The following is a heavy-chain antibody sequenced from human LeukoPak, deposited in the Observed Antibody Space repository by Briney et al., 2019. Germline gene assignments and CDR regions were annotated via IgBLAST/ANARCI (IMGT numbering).Heavy chain of an antibody. CDR1: GGTFSSYA. CDR3: AREEDDAFDI. CDR2: IIPIFGTA. V-gene: IGHV1-69*13. Sequence: GASVKVSCKASGGTFSSYAISWVRQAPGQGLEWMGGIIPIFGTANYAQKFQGRVTVTADESTSTAYMELSSLRSEDTAVYYCAREEDDAFDIWGQGTMVTVPS. J-gene: IGHJ3*02.